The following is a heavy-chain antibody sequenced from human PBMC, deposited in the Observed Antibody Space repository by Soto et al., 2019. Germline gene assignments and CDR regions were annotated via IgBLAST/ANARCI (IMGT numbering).Heavy chain of an antibody. CDR3: ARDSGSGYSYYFDY. J-gene: IGHJ4*02. Sequence: QVQLVESGCGVVQPGRSLRLSCAASGFTFSSYAMHWVRQAPGKGLEWVAVISYDGSNKYYADSVKGRFTISRDNSKNTLYLQMNSLRAEDTAVYYCARDSGSGYSYYFDYWGQGTLVIVSS. CDR1: GFTFSSYA. CDR2: ISYDGSNK. V-gene: IGHV3-30-3*01. D-gene: IGHD3-22*01.